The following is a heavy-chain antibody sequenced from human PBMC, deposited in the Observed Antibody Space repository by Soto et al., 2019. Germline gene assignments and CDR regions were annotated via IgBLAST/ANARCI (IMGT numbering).Heavy chain of an antibody. CDR1: GGSISRSGYY. V-gene: IGHV4-31*03. J-gene: IGHJ4*02. D-gene: IGHD5-12*01. CDR2: IYFSGST. Sequence: QVQLQESGPGLVKPSQTLSLTCTVSGGSISRSGYYWSWIRQHPGKGLEWIGYIYFSGSTYYNPSLKSRVTISVDTSKNQFSLHLNSVTAADTAVYYCDGIVATNFDYWGQGTLVTVSS. CDR3: DGIVATNFDY.